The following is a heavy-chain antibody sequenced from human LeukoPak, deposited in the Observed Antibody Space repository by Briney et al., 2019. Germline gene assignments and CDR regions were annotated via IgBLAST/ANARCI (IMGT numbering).Heavy chain of an antibody. CDR2: ISGSGGST. V-gene: IGHV3-23*01. D-gene: IGHD4-23*01. Sequence: PGGSLRLSCAASGFTFSSYAMSWVRQAPGKGLEWVSAISGSGGSTYYADSVRGRFIISRDVSKNTVFLQMNSLRLEDTAVYFCARDFRATVVTAGPDYWGQGTLVTVSS. CDR3: ARDFRATVVTAGPDY. J-gene: IGHJ4*02. CDR1: GFTFSSYA.